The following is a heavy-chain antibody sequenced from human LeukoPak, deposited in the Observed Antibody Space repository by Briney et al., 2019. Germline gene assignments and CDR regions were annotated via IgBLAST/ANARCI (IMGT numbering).Heavy chain of an antibody. CDR3: ARGPYYGSGSYFGTFDY. CDR2: IYPGDSDT. D-gene: IGHD3-10*01. V-gene: IGHV5-51*01. CDR1: GYSFTSYW. J-gene: IGHJ4*02. Sequence: PGESLQISCKGSGYSFTSYWIGWVRPMPGKGLEWMGIIYPGDSDTRYSPSFQGQVTISADKSISTAYLQWSSLKASDTAMYYCARGPYYGSGSYFGTFDYWGQGTLVTVSS.